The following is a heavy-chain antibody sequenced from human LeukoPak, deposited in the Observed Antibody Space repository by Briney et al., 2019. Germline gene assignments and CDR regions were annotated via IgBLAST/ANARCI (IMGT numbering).Heavy chain of an antibody. J-gene: IGHJ4*01. CDR2: MWFDGGNQ. CDR1: GFTLSSYA. Sequence: GGSLRLSCAASGFTLSSYAMHWVRQAPGKGLEWVAVMWFDGGNQYQTDSVKGRFTISRDNSKNTLYLQMSSLRADDTAVYYCARDRHSGRFYTIDYWGQGTLVTVSS. V-gene: IGHV3-33*01. CDR3: ARDRHSGRFYTIDY. D-gene: IGHD1-26*01.